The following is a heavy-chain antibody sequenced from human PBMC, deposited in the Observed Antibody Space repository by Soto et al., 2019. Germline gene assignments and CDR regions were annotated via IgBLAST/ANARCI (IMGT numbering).Heavy chain of an antibody. D-gene: IGHD1-26*01. CDR1: GYTFTGYY. J-gene: IGHJ6*02. Sequence: QVQLVQSGTEVKRPGDSVKVSCKASGYTFTGYYVHWVRQAPGQGLEWMGWITPKSGDTYLAQRFQGRVTMNRDTSIGTADMELRGLTSDDTAEYYCAKGGAIVAAGTRVYLYNAMDVWGQGTTVTVSS. V-gene: IGHV1-2*02. CDR3: AKGGAIVAAGTRVYLYNAMDV. CDR2: ITPKSGDT.